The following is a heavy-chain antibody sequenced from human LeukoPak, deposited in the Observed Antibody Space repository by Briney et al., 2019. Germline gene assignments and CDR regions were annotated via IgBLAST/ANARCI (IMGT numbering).Heavy chain of an antibody. CDR1: GFTFSSYA. Sequence: PGGSLRLSCAASGFTFSSYAMSWVRQAPGKGLEWVSAISGSGGSTYYADSVKGRFTISRDNSKNTLYLQMNSLRAEDTAVYYCAKVPDYYEHLYYFDYWGQGTLVTVSS. J-gene: IGHJ4*02. D-gene: IGHD3-22*01. V-gene: IGHV3-23*01. CDR3: AKVPDYYEHLYYFDY. CDR2: ISGSGGST.